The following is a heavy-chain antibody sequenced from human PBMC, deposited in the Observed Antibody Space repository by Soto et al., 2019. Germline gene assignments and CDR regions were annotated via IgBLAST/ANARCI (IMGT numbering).Heavy chain of an antibody. D-gene: IGHD3-3*01. Sequence: PSENLSLTCAVYGGSFIGYYWSWILQPPWKGLDWIGEINHSGSTNYNPSLKSRVTISVDTSKNQFSLKLSSVTAADTAVYYCARQQGGSILGRYYYYYGMDVCGQGTTDTVSS. J-gene: IGHJ6*02. CDR2: INHSGST. CDR1: GGSFIGYY. CDR3: ARQQGGSILGRYYYYYGMDV. V-gene: IGHV4-34*01.